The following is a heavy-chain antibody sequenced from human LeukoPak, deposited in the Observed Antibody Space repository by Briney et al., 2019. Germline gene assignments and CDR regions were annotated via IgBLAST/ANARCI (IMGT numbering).Heavy chain of an antibody. Sequence: GASVKVSCKASGYTFTGYYMHWVRQAPGQGLEWMGWINPNSGGTNYAQKFQGRVTMTRDTSISTAYMELSRLRSDDTAVYYCARDQNEYDFWSGYYAYYYYYYMDAWGKGTTVTVSS. V-gene: IGHV1-2*02. CDR2: INPNSGGT. CDR1: GYTFTGYY. D-gene: IGHD3-3*01. CDR3: ARDQNEYDFWSGYYAYYYYYYMDA. J-gene: IGHJ6*03.